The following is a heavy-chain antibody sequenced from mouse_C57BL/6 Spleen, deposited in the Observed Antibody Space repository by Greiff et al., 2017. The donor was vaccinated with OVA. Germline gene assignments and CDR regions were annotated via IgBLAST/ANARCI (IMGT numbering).Heavy chain of an antibody. Sequence: EVQVVESGGGLVQPGGSMKLSCVASGFTFSNYWMNWVRQSPEKGLEWVAQIRLKSDNYATHYAESVKGRFTISRDDSKSSVYLQMNNLSAEDTGIYYCTSPTYFYYAMDYWGQGTSVTVSS. V-gene: IGHV6-3*01. CDR1: GFTFSNYW. J-gene: IGHJ4*01. CDR2: IRLKSDNYAT. CDR3: TSPTYFYYAMDY. D-gene: IGHD1-1*01.